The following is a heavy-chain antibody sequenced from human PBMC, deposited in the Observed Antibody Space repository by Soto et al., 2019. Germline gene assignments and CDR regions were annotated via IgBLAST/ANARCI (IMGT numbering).Heavy chain of an antibody. V-gene: IGHV1-18*01. CDR2: ISAYNGNT. D-gene: IGHD6-6*01. Sequence: ASVKVSCKASGYTLTSYGISWVRQAPGQGLGWMGWISAYNGNTNYAQKLQGRVTMTTDTSTSTAYMGLRSLRSDDTAVYYCARDPPVTGSSSTGFDPWGQGTLVTVSS. CDR1: GYTLTSYG. J-gene: IGHJ5*02. CDR3: ARDPPVTGSSSTGFDP.